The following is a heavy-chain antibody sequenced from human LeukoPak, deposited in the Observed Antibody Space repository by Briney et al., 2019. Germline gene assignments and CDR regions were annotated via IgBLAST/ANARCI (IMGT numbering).Heavy chain of an antibody. V-gene: IGHV1-2*06. CDR1: GYTFTGYY. CDR2: INPNSGGT. J-gene: IGHJ4*02. CDR3: ARRVVGASGGFFDY. D-gene: IGHD1-26*01. Sequence: ASVKVSCKASGYTFTGYYMHWVRQAPGQGFEWMGRINPNSGGTNYAQKFQGRVTMTRDTSISTAYMELSRLRSDDTAVYYCARRVVGASGGFFDYWGQGTLVTVSS.